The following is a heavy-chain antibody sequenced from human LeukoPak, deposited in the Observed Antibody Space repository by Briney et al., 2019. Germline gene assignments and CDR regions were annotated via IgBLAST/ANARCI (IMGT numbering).Heavy chain of an antibody. CDR2: IYSGGST. CDR1: GFTVSSNY. D-gene: IGHD6-13*01. Sequence: GGSLRLSCAASGFTVSSNYMSWVRQAPGKGLEWVSVIYSGGSTYYADSVKGRFTISRDNSKNTLYLQMSSLRAEDTAVYYCASLIELVLTYWGQGTLVTVSS. V-gene: IGHV3-53*01. CDR3: ASLIELVLTY. J-gene: IGHJ4*02.